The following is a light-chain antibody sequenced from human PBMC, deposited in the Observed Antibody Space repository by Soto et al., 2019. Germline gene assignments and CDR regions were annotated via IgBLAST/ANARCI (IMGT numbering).Light chain of an antibody. J-gene: IGKJ1*01. CDR3: QQYNNWPRT. CDR2: KVS. Sequence: DIQMTQSPSTLSASVGDRVTITCRASQSIDTWLAWYQQKPGEVPKVLIYKVSNLQRGVPSRFSGSGSGTEFTLTISSLQFEDFAVYYCQQYNNWPRTFGQGTKVDIK. V-gene: IGKV1-5*03. CDR1: QSIDTW.